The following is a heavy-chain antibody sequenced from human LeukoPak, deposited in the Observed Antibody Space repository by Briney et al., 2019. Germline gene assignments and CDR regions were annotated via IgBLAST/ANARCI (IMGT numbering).Heavy chain of an antibody. CDR1: GDSITRGYY. V-gene: IGHV4-38-2*02. CDR3: ARVPLDDSGAYLDLDY. CDR2: IYHSGNT. D-gene: IGHD3-22*01. J-gene: IGHJ4*02. Sequence: SETLSLTCTVSGDSITRGYYWGWIRQSPGKGLEWIGSIYHSGNTYYNPSLKSRVSISVDTSKNQFSLNLRSVTAADTAVYYCARVPLDDSGAYLDLDYWGQGTLVTVSS.